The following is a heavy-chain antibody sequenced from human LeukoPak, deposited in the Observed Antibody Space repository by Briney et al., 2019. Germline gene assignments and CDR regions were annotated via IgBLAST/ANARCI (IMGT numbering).Heavy chain of an antibody. CDR2: ISSSSSYI. D-gene: IGHD2-15*01. Sequence: GGSLRLSCAASGFTFSSYSMTWVRQAPGKGPEWVSSISSSSSYIYYVDSVKGRFTISRDNSKNTLYLQMNSLRAEDTAVYYCAKASVVVAASDWGQGALVTVSS. CDR3: AKASVVVAASD. V-gene: IGHV3-21*04. CDR1: GFTFSSYS. J-gene: IGHJ4*02.